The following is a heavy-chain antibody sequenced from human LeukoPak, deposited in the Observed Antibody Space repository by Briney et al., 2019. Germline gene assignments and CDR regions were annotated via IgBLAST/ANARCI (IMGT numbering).Heavy chain of an antibody. V-gene: IGHV3-15*07. Sequence: EGSLRLSCATSGFTFSNAWMNWVRQAPGKGLEWVGRIRSNSDGGTIDYAAPVKGRFTLSRDDSKTTLYLQMNSLQTEDTAVYYCATDFYDSTWGQGTLVTVSS. J-gene: IGHJ5*02. D-gene: IGHD3-22*01. CDR2: IRSNSDGGTI. CDR1: GFTFSNAW. CDR3: ATDFYDST.